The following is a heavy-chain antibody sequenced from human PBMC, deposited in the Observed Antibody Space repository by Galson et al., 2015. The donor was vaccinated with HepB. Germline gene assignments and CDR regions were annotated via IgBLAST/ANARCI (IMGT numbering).Heavy chain of an antibody. CDR2: INAGNGNT. D-gene: IGHD6-19*01. J-gene: IGHJ4*02. CDR3: ARGQQWLVR. Sequence: MHWVRQAPGQRLEWMGWINAGNGNTKYSQKFQGRVTITRDTSASTAYMELSSLRSEDTAVYYCARGQQWLVRWGQGTLVTVSS. V-gene: IGHV1-3*01.